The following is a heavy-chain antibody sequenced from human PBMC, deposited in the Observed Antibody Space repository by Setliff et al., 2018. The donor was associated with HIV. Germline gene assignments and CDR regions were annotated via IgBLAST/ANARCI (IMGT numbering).Heavy chain of an antibody. CDR1: GGSISTSNW. V-gene: IGHV4-28*01. Sequence: SETLSLTCTVSGGSISTSNWWGWIRQSPGRGLEWIGFIFSSGSTKYHPSLQSRVTMSIDTSKNQFYLKLTSVTAADTAVYYCARRIDNSGSFPDKNWFDTWGQGSLVTVSS. CDR2: IFSSGST. D-gene: IGHD3-10*01. CDR3: ARRIDNSGSFPDKNWFDT. J-gene: IGHJ5*02.